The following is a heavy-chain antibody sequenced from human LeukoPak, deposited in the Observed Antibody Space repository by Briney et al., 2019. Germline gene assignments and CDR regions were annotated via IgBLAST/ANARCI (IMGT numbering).Heavy chain of an antibody. Sequence: GGSLRLSCAASGFTFRRYAMHWVRQAPGQGLEWVGIISFDGSTKYYADSVKGRSNISRDNSNNTLYLQVNSLRTEDTAVYYCARGRVLPAAKIDYWGQGTLVTVSS. CDR3: ARGRVLPAAKIDY. D-gene: IGHD2-2*01. CDR1: GFTFRRYA. V-gene: IGHV3-30*04. J-gene: IGHJ4*02. CDR2: ISFDGSTK.